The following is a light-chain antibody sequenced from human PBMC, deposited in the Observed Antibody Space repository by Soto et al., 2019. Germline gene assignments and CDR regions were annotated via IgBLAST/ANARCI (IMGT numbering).Light chain of an antibody. CDR2: DAS. V-gene: IGKV3-11*01. Sequence: EIGLTQSPATLSLSPGGRAPLSCRASPNVSSYLAWYQQTHGQAPRLLIYDASNRATGIPARFSGSGSGTDFTLTISSLEPEDFAVYYCQQRSNWPLFTFGPGTKVDIK. CDR3: QQRSNWPLFT. CDR1: PNVSSY. J-gene: IGKJ3*01.